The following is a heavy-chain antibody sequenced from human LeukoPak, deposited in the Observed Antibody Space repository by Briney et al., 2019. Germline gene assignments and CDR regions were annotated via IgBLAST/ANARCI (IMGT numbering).Heavy chain of an antibody. CDR1: GGSFSGYY. V-gene: IGHV4-34*01. Sequence: SETLSLTCAVYGGSFSGYYWSWIRQPPGKGLEWIGEINHSRSTNYNPSLKSRVTISVDTSKNQFSLKLSSVTAADTAVYYCARGRLLDYWGQGTLVTVSS. CDR2: INHSRST. CDR3: ARGRLLDY. J-gene: IGHJ4*02. D-gene: IGHD6-25*01.